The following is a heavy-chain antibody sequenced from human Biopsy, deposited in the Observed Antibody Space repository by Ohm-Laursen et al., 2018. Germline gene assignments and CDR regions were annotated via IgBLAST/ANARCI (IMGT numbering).Heavy chain of an antibody. J-gene: IGHJ5*02. CDR1: GGSISSGGSY. Sequence: TLSLTWTVSGGSISSGGSYWSWIRQRPGKGLEWIGYIFNSANTYYNPSLKNPITLSGDTSKNQFYLKLNSVTAADTVVYYCARGDYFDSNGYFWFDPWGQGTLVTVSS. D-gene: IGHD3-22*01. CDR3: ARGDYFDSNGYFWFDP. CDR2: IFNSANT. V-gene: IGHV4-31*01.